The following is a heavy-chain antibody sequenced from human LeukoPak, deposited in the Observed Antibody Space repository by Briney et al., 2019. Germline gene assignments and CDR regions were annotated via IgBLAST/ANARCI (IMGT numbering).Heavy chain of an antibody. Sequence: GASLKISCQGSGAPFTNYWIGWVSQMPGKGLEWMGIIYPIDSDTIYNPSFQGQVTISVEKSTNTAYLQWSSRKASDTAMYFCARYCDTTSCYRYWGQGTLVTVSS. D-gene: IGHD2-2*01. CDR2: IYPIDSDT. CDR1: GAPFTNYW. J-gene: IGHJ4*02. V-gene: IGHV5-51*01. CDR3: ARYCDTTSCYRY.